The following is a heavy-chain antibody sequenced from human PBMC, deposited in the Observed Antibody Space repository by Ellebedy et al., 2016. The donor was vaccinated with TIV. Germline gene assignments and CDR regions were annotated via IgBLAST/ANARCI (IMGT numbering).Heavy chain of an antibody. CDR2: ISGSGGST. D-gene: IGHD2-2*02. J-gene: IGHJ3*02. CDR3: AKGCSSTSCYKGDAFDI. Sequence: GGSLRLSXAASGFTFSSYAMSWVRQAPGKGLEWVSAISGSGGSTYYADSVKGRFTISRDNSKNTLYLQMNSLRAEDTAVYYCAKGCSSTSCYKGDAFDIWGQGTMVTVSS. CDR1: GFTFSSYA. V-gene: IGHV3-23*01.